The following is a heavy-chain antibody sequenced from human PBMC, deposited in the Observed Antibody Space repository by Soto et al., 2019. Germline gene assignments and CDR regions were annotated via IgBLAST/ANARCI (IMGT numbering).Heavy chain of an antibody. V-gene: IGHV3-23*01. Sequence: PGGSLRLSFAASGFTFSSYAMSWVRQAPGKGLEGVATIGDSDDSTYYADSVKVRVTISIDNSKTTLYLQTNSRRAEDTAVYYCASKNRYSSSDQDYSYYGMHXWGQATTVTVS. CDR1: GFTFSSYA. CDR2: IGDSDDST. J-gene: IGHJ6*02. CDR3: ASKNRYSSSDQDYSYYGMHX. D-gene: IGHD6-6*01.